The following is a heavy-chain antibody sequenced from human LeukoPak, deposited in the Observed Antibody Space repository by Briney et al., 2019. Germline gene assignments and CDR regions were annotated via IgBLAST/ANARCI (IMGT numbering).Heavy chain of an antibody. V-gene: IGHV3-30-3*01. J-gene: IGHJ4*02. Sequence: PGGSLRLSCAASGFTFSRYAMHWVRQAPGKGLEWVALISYDGSNRHYADSVKGRFTISRDNFKNTIYLHMNSLRAEDTAVYYCAKDRGVRYRGPFDYWGQGTLVTVSS. CDR3: AKDRGVRYRGPFDY. D-gene: IGHD1-26*01. CDR1: GFTFSRYA. CDR2: ISYDGSNR.